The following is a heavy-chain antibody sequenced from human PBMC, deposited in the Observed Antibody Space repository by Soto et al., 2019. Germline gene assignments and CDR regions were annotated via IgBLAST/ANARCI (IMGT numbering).Heavy chain of an antibody. CDR2: MYYSGTS. D-gene: IGHD5-12*01. J-gene: IGHJ6*02. Sequence: PSETLSLTCTVSGASVTTDGYYWSWIRQPPGKGLEWIGYMYYSGTSDYSPSLKSRVTISIDTSKNKFSLRLTSVTAADTALYYCARVRRLVPVATRYYHSMYXWGQGTTVTVS. CDR1: GASVTTDGYY. V-gene: IGHV4-61*08. CDR3: ARVRRLVPVATRYYHSMYX.